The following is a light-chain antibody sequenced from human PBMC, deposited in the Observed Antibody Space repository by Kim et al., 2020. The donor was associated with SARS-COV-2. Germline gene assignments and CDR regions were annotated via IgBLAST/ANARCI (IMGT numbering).Light chain of an antibody. CDR3: SSYAASNNLGI. V-gene: IGLV2-8*01. Sequence: QSVLTQPPSASGSPGQSVTISCTGTSSDVGGYKFVAWYQQHPGKAPKLIIYEVNKRPSGVPDRFSGSKSDNTASLTVSGLQAEDEADYYCSSYAASNNLGIFGTGTKVTVL. J-gene: IGLJ1*01. CDR1: SSDVGGYKF. CDR2: EVN.